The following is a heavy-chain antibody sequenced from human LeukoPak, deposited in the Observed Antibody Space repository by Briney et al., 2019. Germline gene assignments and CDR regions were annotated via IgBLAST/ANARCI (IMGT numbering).Heavy chain of an antibody. J-gene: IGHJ3*02. Sequence: AAVKVSCKASGYTFTDYYVHWVRQAPGQGLEWMGIINPSGGSTSYAQKFQGRVTTTRDTSMSTVYMELSSLRSEDTAVYYCAREGSVAVAGRGSAFDIWGQGTMVTVSS. CDR3: AREGSVAVAGRGSAFDI. D-gene: IGHD6-19*01. V-gene: IGHV1-46*01. CDR1: GYTFTDYY. CDR2: INPSGGST.